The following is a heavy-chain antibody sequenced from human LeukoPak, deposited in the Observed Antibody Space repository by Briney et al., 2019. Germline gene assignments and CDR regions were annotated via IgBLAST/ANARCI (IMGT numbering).Heavy chain of an antibody. J-gene: IGHJ4*02. D-gene: IGHD1-26*01. CDR1: GFTFSSYW. Sequence: GGSLRLSCAASGFTFSSYWMSWVRQAPGKGLEWVANIKQDGSEKYYVDSVKGRFTISRDNAKNSLYLQMNSLRAEDTAVYYCARGERGATHPVFGYFDYWGQGTLVTVSS. V-gene: IGHV3-7*03. CDR2: IKQDGSEK. CDR3: ARGERGATHPVFGYFDY.